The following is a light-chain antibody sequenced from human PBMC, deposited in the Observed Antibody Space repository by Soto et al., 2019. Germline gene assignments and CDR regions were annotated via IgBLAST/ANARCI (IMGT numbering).Light chain of an antibody. CDR3: PQYGSSLRT. Sequence: EIVLTQSPGTLSLSPGERATLSCRASQSVGGNYLAWYQQKPGQAPRLLVYAASTRATGSPDRFSGSGSGTDFSLTISRLEPEDFAVYYCPQYGSSLRTFGQGTKLEIK. J-gene: IGKJ2*01. CDR1: QSVGGNY. CDR2: AAS. V-gene: IGKV3-20*01.